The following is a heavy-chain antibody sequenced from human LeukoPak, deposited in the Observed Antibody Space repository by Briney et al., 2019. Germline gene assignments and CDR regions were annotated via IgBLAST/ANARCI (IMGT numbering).Heavy chain of an antibody. V-gene: IGHV3-11*01. Sequence: GGSLGLSFAASGFSFEDYYFSGIRRAPGKGLNGISFVSASGNILDHADSVKGRFTISRDNAKNSVYLQMNNVQAEDTAVYHCARHMVLSPCDYWGPGTLVTVSS. J-gene: IGHJ4*02. CDR2: VSASGNIL. D-gene: IGHD3-10*01. CDR3: ARHMVLSPCDY. CDR1: GFSFEDYY.